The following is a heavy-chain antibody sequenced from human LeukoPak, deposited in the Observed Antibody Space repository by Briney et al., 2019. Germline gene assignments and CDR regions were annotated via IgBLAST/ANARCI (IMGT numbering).Heavy chain of an antibody. V-gene: IGHV1-2*02. Sequence: ASVKVSCKASGYTFTGYYMHWVRQAPGQGLEWMGWINPNSGGTNYAQKFQGRVTITRDTSISTVYMELSSLRSEDTAVYFCARVDGSPDYWGQGTLVTVSS. J-gene: IGHJ4*02. D-gene: IGHD2-15*01. CDR3: ARVDGSPDY. CDR1: GYTFTGYY. CDR2: INPNSGGT.